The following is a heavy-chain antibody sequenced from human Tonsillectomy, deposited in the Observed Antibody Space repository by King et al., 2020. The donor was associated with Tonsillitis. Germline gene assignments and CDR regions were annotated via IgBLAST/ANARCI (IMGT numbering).Heavy chain of an antibody. J-gene: IGHJ6*02. Sequence: VQLQESGPGLVKPSQTLSLTCPVSGGSISSGGYFWSWIRQHPGRGLNWMGYIYSSGKTYYNPSLKSRVTISAATSKNQLSLKLSSVTPADTAVYYCARGESHYGMDVWGQGTTVTVSS. CDR1: GGSISSGGYF. CDR2: IYSSGKT. V-gene: IGHV4-31*03. CDR3: ARGESHYGMDV.